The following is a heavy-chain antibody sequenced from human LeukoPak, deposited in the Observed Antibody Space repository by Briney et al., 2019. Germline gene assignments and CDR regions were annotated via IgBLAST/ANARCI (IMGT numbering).Heavy chain of an antibody. V-gene: IGHV3-23*01. D-gene: IGHD5-18*01. CDR2: ISGSGGST. Sequence: GGSLRLSCAASGFTFSSYAMSWVRQAPGKGLEWVSAISGSGGSTCYADSVKGRFTISRDNSKNTLYLQMNSLRAEDTAVYYCAKDQFARIRLWLDEDYYYGMDVWGQGTTVTVSS. CDR1: GFTFSSYA. J-gene: IGHJ6*02. CDR3: AKDQFARIRLWLDEDYYYGMDV.